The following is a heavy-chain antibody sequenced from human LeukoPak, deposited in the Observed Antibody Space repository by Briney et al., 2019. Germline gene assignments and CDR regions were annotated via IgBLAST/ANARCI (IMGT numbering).Heavy chain of an antibody. CDR3: ARDLNKYYYDSSGYYSYAFDI. CDR2: IIPILGIA. D-gene: IGHD3-22*01. J-gene: IGHJ3*02. Sequence: GASVKVSCKASGGTFSSYAIGWVRQAPGQGLEWMGRIIPILGIANYAQKFQGRVTITADKSTSTAYMELSSLRSEDTAVYYCARDLNKYYYDSSGYYSYAFDIWGQGTMVTVSS. CDR1: GGTFSSYA. V-gene: IGHV1-69*04.